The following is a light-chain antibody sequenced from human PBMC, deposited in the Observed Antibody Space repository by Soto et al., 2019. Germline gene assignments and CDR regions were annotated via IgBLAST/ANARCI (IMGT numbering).Light chain of an antibody. CDR2: DAS. CDR1: QSISNW. CDR3: QQYNTYTWT. J-gene: IGKJ1*01. V-gene: IGKV1-5*01. Sequence: DIQMTQSPSTLSASVGDRVTITCRASQSISNWLAWYQQKPGKAPKVLIYDASSLESGVPSRFSGSGSGTEFTLTISSLQPDDFATYYCQQYNTYTWTFGQGTKVDI.